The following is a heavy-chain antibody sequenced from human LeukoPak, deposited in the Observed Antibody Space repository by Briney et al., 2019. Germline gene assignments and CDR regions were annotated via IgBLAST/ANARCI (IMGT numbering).Heavy chain of an antibody. Sequence: TGGSLRLSCAASGFTVSSKYMSWVRQTPGKGLQWVALIYSSGDAYAPDSVKGRFTISRDYSENTLYLQMDRLRAEDTAVYYCATGYYFGSGSYGYLDYWGQGTLVTVSS. J-gene: IGHJ4*02. V-gene: IGHV3-53*01. D-gene: IGHD3-10*01. CDR2: IYSSGDA. CDR1: GFTVSSKY. CDR3: ATGYYFGSGSYGYLDY.